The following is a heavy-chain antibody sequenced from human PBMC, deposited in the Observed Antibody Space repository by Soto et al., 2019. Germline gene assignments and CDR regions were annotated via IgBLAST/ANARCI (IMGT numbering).Heavy chain of an antibody. CDR3: ARGHCTTGVCYPVGWYFDL. J-gene: IGHJ2*01. V-gene: IGHV1-18*01. Sequence: QVQLVQSGAEVKKPGASVKVSCKASGSTFTSYGISWVRQAPGQGLEWLGWISAYNGNTNYAQKLPGRVTMTTGTSTSPACMELRSLRSDDTAVYYCARGHCTTGVCYPVGWYFDLWGRGALVTVS. D-gene: IGHD2-8*01. CDR1: GSTFTSYG. CDR2: ISAYNGNT.